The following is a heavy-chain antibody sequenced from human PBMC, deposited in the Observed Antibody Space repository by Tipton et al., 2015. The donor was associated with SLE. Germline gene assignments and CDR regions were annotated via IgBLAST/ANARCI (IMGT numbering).Heavy chain of an antibody. Sequence: SLRLSCAASGFTFSSYAMHWVRQAPGKGLEWVSGINGMGGETYYADSVKGRFTISRDNSRNTLHLQMISLRAEDTAVYYCARGHCTGGVCSDAFDIWGQGTRVTVSS. CDR3: ARGHCTGGVCSDAFDI. CDR1: GFTFSSYA. J-gene: IGHJ3*02. V-gene: IGHV3-23*01. D-gene: IGHD2-8*02. CDR2: INGMGGET.